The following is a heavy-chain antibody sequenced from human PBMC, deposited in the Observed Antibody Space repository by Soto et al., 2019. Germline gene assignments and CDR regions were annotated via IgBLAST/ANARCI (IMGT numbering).Heavy chain of an antibody. CDR2: IFHPGNT. V-gene: IGHV4-4*02. D-gene: IGHD2-2*01. CDR3: ARMPFGYYAMDV. J-gene: IGHJ6*02. Sequence: QVQLQESGPGLVKPSGTLSLSCAVSGGSITSNNWFSWVRQPPGKGLEWIGEIFHPGNTNYNTSLKRPVTISVDRSKNQFSLKLSSVTAADTAVYYCARMPFGYYAMDVWGQGTTVTVSS. CDR1: GGSITSNNW.